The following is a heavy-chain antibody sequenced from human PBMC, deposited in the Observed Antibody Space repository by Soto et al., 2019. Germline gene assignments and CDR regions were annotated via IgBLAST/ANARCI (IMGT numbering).Heavy chain of an antibody. V-gene: IGHV1-18*01. D-gene: IGHD2-15*01. CDR1: GYTFTSYG. CDR3: ARVSGYYDSSGGSCSGVNWFDP. J-gene: IGHJ5*02. Sequence: ASVKVSCKASGYTFTSYGISWVRQAPGQGLEWMGWISAYNGNTNYAQKLQGRVTMTTDTSTSTAYMELRSLRSDDTAVYYCARVSGYYDSSGGSCSGVNWFDPWGQGTLVTVSS. CDR2: ISAYNGNT.